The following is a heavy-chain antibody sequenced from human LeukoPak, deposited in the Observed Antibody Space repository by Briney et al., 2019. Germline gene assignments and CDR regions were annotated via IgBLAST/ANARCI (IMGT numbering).Heavy chain of an antibody. D-gene: IGHD3-22*01. Sequence: PSESLCLTCNVSVGSINSGSYYWSWIRQPAGEGLEWIRRIYTSGSLNSKPSLKSRVTISVDTSKNHFSMKLSSVTAADTAVYYCARDLYYYDSSGYYLWGFDIWGQGTMVTVSS. V-gene: IGHV4-61*02. CDR2: IYTSGSL. CDR1: VGSINSGSYY. CDR3: ARDLYYYDSSGYYLWGFDI. J-gene: IGHJ3*02.